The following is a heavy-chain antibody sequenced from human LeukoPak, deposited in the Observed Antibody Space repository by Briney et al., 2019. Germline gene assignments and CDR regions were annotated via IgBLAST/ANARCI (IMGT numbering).Heavy chain of an antibody. CDR2: ISYDGTEK. CDR3: AGGWGNALDI. Sequence: GRSLRLSCAASGFTFSTYGMHWVRQAPGKGLEWVALISYDGTEKIYADSVKGRFTISRDNAKNSLYLQMNSLRDEDTAVYYCAGGWGNALDIWGQGTMVTVSS. CDR1: GFTFSTYG. D-gene: IGHD3-16*01. J-gene: IGHJ3*02. V-gene: IGHV3-30*03.